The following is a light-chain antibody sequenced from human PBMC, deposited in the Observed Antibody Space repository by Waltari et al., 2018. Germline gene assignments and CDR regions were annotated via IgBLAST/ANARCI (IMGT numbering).Light chain of an antibody. V-gene: IGKV3-11*01. Sequence: ELVLTQSPAPLSLSPGEGATLSGRASQSVSSYLAWYQQKPGQAPRLLIYDASNRATGIPARFSGSGSGTDFTLTISSLEPEDFAVYYCQQRSNWLTFGGGTKVEIK. CDR1: QSVSSY. CDR2: DAS. J-gene: IGKJ4*01. CDR3: QQRSNWLT.